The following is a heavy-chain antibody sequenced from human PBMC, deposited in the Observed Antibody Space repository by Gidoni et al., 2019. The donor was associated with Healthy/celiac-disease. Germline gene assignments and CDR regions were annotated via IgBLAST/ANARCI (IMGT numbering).Heavy chain of an antibody. V-gene: IGHV1-69*01. J-gene: IGHJ6*02. Sequence: QVQLVQSGAEVKKPGSSVKVSCKASGGTFSSYAISWVRQAPGQGLEWMGGIIPIFGTANYAQKFQGRVTITADESTSTAYMELSSLRSEETAVYYCARGELGYCSSTSCRRYYYGMDVWGQGTTVTVSS. D-gene: IGHD2-2*01. CDR3: ARGELGYCSSTSCRRYYYGMDV. CDR2: IIPIFGTA. CDR1: GGTFSSYA.